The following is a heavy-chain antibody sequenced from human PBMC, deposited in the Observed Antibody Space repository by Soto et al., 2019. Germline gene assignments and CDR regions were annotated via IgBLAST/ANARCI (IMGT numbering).Heavy chain of an antibody. CDR1: GGTFSSYD. J-gene: IGHJ4*02. CDR2: IIPIFGTA. D-gene: IGHD3-3*01. V-gene: IGHV1-69*13. CDR3: AAVLKVIKPIYVDY. Sequence: ASVKASCKASGGTFSSYDISWVRQAPGQGLEWMGGIIPIFGTANYAQKFQGRVTITADESTSTAYMELSSLRSEDTAVYYCAAVLKVIKPIYVDYWGQGTLVT.